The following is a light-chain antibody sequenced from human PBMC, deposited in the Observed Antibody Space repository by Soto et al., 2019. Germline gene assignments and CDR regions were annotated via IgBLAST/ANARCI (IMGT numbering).Light chain of an antibody. J-gene: IGKJ2*01. CDR2: GAS. Sequence: EIVLTQSPGTLSLSPGERATLSCRASQSVSSSYLAWYQQKPGQAPRLLIYGASSRATGIPDRFSGSGSGTDFPLTISRLEPEDCAVYYCQQYGSSQYTFGQGTKLEIK. CDR3: QQYGSSQYT. CDR1: QSVSSSY. V-gene: IGKV3-20*01.